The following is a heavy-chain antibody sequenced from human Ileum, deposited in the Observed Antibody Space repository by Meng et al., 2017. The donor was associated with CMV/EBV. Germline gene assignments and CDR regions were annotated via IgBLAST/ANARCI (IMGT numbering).Heavy chain of an antibody. CDR3: ASEVTMVRGLTVMSYFDS. J-gene: IGHJ4*02. CDR1: FTNSR. V-gene: IGHV7-4-1*02. Sequence: FTNSRMNWVRQAPGQGVEWMGWINTNTGNPTYAQGFTGRHVFSLDTSVSTAYLEISSLKAEDTAVYYCASEVTMVRGLTVMSYFDSWGQGTLVTVSS. D-gene: IGHD3-10*01. CDR2: INTNTGNP.